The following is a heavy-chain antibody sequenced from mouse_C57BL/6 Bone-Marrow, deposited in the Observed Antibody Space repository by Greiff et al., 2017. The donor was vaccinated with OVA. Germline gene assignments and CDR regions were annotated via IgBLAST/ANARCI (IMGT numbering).Heavy chain of an antibody. Sequence: EVMLVESGGGLVQPGGSLKLSCAASGFTFSDYYMYWVRQTPEKRLEWVAYISNGGGSTYYPDTVKGRFTISRDNAKNTLYLQMSRLKSEDTAMYYCARRPIYYYGSSYWGQGTLVTVSA. CDR3: ARRPIYYYGSSY. CDR2: ISNGGGST. CDR1: GFTFSDYY. D-gene: IGHD1-1*01. J-gene: IGHJ3*01. V-gene: IGHV5-12*01.